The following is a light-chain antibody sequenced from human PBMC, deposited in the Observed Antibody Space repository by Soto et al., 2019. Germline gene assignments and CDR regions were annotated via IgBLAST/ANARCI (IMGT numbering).Light chain of an antibody. Sequence: QSVLTQPASVSGSPGQSITISCTGSGRDIGAYDYVSWYQQHPGKAPKLLIYGVKNRPSGVSYRFSASKSAFTASLTISGLQAEDEAHYYCISYTPSYFYVFGPGTKVTVL. CDR1: GRDIGAYDY. CDR2: GVK. V-gene: IGLV2-14*01. J-gene: IGLJ1*01. CDR3: ISYTPSYFYV.